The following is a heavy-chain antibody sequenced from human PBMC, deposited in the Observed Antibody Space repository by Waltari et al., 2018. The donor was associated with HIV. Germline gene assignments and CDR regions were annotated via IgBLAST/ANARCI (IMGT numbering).Heavy chain of an antibody. CDR3: AARREGYYVDY. V-gene: IGHV4-38-2*01. CDR2: IYHSGST. CDR1: GYSISSGYY. J-gene: IGHJ4*02. Sequence: QVQLQESGPGLVKPSETLSLTCAVSGYSISSGYYWGWIRQPPGKGLEWIGSIYHSGSTYYNPSLKSRVTISVDTSKNQFSLKLSSVTAADTAVYYCAARREGYYVDYWGQGTLVTVSS. D-gene: IGHD1-26*01.